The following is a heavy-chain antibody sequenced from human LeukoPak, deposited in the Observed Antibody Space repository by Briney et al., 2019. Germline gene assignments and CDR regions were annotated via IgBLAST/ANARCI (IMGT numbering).Heavy chain of an antibody. CDR3: ARRGGSPLGAFDI. CDR2: IYYTESA. CDR1: GASITDYY. V-gene: IGHV4-59*01. J-gene: IGHJ3*02. D-gene: IGHD1-26*01. Sequence: SETLSLTCSVSGASITDYYWSWIRQPPGKGLECIGYIYYTESAYYTPSLESRVIISVDTSRNQFSLKLNSVTAADTAVYYCARRGGSPLGAFDIWGQGTVVTVSS.